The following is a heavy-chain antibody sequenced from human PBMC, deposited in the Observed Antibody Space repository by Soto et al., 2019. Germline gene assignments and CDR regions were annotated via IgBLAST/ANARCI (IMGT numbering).Heavy chain of an antibody. J-gene: IGHJ6*02. V-gene: IGHV3-33*01. D-gene: IGHD3-22*01. CDR3: ARERSVRYYDDYGMDV. CDR1: GFTFSSYG. CDR2: IWYDGSNK. Sequence: QVQLVESGGGVVQPGRSLRLSCAASGFTFSSYGMHWVRQAPGKGLEWVAVIWYDGSNKYYADSVKGRFTISRDNSKNTLYLQMNSLRAEDTAVYYCARERSVRYYDDYGMDVWGQGTTVTVSS.